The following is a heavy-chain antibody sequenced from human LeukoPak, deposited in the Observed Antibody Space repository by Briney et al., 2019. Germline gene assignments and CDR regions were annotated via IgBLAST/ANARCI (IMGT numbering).Heavy chain of an antibody. Sequence: SETLSLTCTVSGGSITESYWSWIRQSPGKGLEWIGHIYYSRSTNYNPSLKSRVTMSVDTSKNQFSLELSSVTAADTAVYYCARRPKARYYDILTGYYQVNWFDPWGQGTLVTVSS. CDR1: GGSITESY. CDR2: IYYSRST. D-gene: IGHD3-9*01. V-gene: IGHV4-59*08. CDR3: ARRPKARYYDILTGYYQVNWFDP. J-gene: IGHJ5*02.